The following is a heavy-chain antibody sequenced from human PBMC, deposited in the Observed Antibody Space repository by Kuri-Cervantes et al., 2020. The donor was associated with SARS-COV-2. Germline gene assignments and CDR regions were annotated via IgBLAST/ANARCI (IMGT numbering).Heavy chain of an antibody. CDR3: ARLVPYYDFWSGSYYFDY. V-gene: IGHV4-39*01. J-gene: IGHJ4*02. D-gene: IGHD3-3*01. Sequence: SETLSLTCTVSGGSISSSSYYWGWIRQPPGKGLEWIGSIYYSGRTYYNPSLQSRVTISVDTSKNQFSLKLSSVTAADTAVYYRARLVPYYDFWSGSYYFDYWGQGTLVTVSS. CDR2: IYYSGRT. CDR1: GGSISSSSYY.